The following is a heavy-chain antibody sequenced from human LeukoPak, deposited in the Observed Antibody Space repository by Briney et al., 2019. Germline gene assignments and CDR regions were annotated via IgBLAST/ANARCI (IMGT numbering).Heavy chain of an antibody. V-gene: IGHV3-11*01. Sequence: PGGTLCLSCAASGFTFSDYYMSWLRQAPGKGLEGVSYISSSGSTIYYAYSVKGRFTISRDTAKNSLYLQMNSLRAEDTAVYYCARGGRLFDYWGQGTLVTVSS. J-gene: IGHJ4*02. CDR3: ARGGRLFDY. CDR1: GFTFSDYY. D-gene: IGHD3-10*01. CDR2: ISSSGSTI.